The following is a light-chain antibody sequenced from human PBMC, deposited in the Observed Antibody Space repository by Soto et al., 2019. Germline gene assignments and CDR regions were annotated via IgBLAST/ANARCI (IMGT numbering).Light chain of an antibody. CDR1: QSLGTW. Sequence: DIQMTQSPSTLPASVGDRVTITFRASQSLGTWLAWYQQRPGKAPNLLIYDASSLKSGVPSRFSGSGSGTEFTLTITSLQPEDFATYYCQQANSFPLTFGGGTKVDIK. CDR3: QQANSFPLT. CDR2: DAS. J-gene: IGKJ4*01. V-gene: IGKV1-12*01.